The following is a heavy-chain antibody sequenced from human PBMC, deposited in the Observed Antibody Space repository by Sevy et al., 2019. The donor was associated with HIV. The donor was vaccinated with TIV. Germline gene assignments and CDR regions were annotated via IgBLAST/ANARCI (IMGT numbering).Heavy chain of an antibody. CDR3: TRGYYYDSSGYSDY. Sequence: GGSLRLSCTGSGFTFGDYAMSWFRQAPGMGLEWVGFIRSKDYGGATEYAASVKGRFTISREDSKSFADLQMNSLKTEDTAVYYCTRGYYYDSSGYSDYWGQGTLVTVSS. D-gene: IGHD3-22*01. CDR1: GFTFGDYA. CDR2: IRSKDYGGAT. V-gene: IGHV3-49*03. J-gene: IGHJ4*02.